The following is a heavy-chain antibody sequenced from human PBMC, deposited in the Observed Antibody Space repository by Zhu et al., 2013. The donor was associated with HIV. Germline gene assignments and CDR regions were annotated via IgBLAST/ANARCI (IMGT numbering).Heavy chain of an antibody. D-gene: IGHD3-3*01. CDR1: GYSISSGYY. Sequence: QVQLQESGPGLVKPSETLSLTCAVSGYSISSGYYWGWIRQPPGKGLEWIGSIYHSGSTYYNPSLKSRVTISVDTSKNQFSLKLSSVTAADTAVYYCARDLFTTPGWFDPWGQGTLVTVSS. J-gene: IGHJ5*02. CDR3: ARDLFTTPGWFDP. V-gene: IGHV4-38-2*02. CDR2: IYHSGST.